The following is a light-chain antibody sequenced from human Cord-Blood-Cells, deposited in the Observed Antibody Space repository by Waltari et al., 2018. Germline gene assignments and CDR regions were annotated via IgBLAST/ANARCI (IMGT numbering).Light chain of an antibody. Sequence: QSVLTQPPSVSAAPGTKVTISCSGSSANIGNNYVSWYQQLPGKAPKLLIYENKKRPSGIPDRFSGSKSGTSATMGITRLQAGDEADYYCGTWDSSLSAVVFGGGTKLTVL. V-gene: IGLV1-51*02. CDR3: GTWDSSLSAVV. CDR2: ENK. CDR1: SANIGNNY. J-gene: IGLJ2*01.